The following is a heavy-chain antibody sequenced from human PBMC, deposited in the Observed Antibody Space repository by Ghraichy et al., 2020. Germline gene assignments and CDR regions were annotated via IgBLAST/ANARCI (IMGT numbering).Heavy chain of an antibody. CDR2: MTSDGSAR. CDR3: ANALSSYSRFNN. D-gene: IGHD2-15*01. V-gene: IGHV3-30*04. CDR1: GFSFSNYA. J-gene: IGHJ4*01. Sequence: GGSLRLSCAASGFSFSNYAIHWVRQAPGKGLEWVAAMTSDGSARHNTASSQGRFSVSRDISTSTVFLQMSSLRPEDTAVYFCANALSSYSRFNNWGRGCLVAVAS.